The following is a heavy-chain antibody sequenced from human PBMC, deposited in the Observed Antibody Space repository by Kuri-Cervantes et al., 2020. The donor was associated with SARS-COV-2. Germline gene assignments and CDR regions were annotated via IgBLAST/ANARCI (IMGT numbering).Heavy chain of an antibody. CDR1: GFTFSSYA. CDR2: ISGSGGST. D-gene: IGHD2-2*01. J-gene: IGHJ4*02. CDR3: ATDLPCSNTSCHQTPVDY. Sequence: GESLKISCAASGFTFSSYAMSWVRQAPGKGLEWVSAISGSGGSTYYTDSVKGRFTITRDNPKNPLYLHMNSLRAKDTAVYYCATDLPCSNTSCHQTPVDYWGQGTLVTVSS. V-gene: IGHV3-23*01.